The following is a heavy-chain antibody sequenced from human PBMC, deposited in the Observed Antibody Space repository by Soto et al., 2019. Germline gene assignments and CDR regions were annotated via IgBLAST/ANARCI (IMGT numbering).Heavy chain of an antibody. V-gene: IGHV3-23*01. CDR1: GFTFSSYA. Sequence: EVQLLESGGGLVQPGGSLRLSCAASGFTFSSYAMSWVRQAPGKGLEWVSAIGGSGGSTYYADSVKGRFTISRDNSKNTLYLQMNSLRVEDTAVYYCAKDPYGSGNQKKDYWGQGTLVTVSS. CDR2: IGGSGGST. CDR3: AKDPYGSGNQKKDY. J-gene: IGHJ4*02. D-gene: IGHD3-10*01.